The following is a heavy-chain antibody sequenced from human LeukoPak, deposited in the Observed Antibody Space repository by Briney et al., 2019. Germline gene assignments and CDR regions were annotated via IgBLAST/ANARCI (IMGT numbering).Heavy chain of an antibody. CDR3: AREHYCSSTSCYGAFDI. J-gene: IGHJ3*02. V-gene: IGHV4-38-2*02. CDR2: IYHSGST. CDR1: GYSISSGYY. Sequence: SETLSLTCTVSGYSISSGYYWGWIRQPPGKGLEWIGSIYHSGSTYYNPSLKSRVTISVDTSKNQFSLKLSSVTAADTAVYYCAREHYCSSTSCYGAFDIWGQGTMVTVSS. D-gene: IGHD2-2*01.